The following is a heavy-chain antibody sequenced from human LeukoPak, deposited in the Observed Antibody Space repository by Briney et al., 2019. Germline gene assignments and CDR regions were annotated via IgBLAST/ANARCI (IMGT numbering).Heavy chain of an antibody. Sequence: PGGSLRLSCAASGFTFDDYTMHWVRQAPGKGLEWVSLISWDGGSTYYADSVKGRFTISRDNSKNSLYLQMNSLRTEDTALYYCAKDSSGYSDGDYFDYWGQGTLVTVSS. V-gene: IGHV3-43*01. J-gene: IGHJ4*02. CDR3: AKDSSGYSDGDYFDY. D-gene: IGHD3-22*01. CDR1: GFTFDDYT. CDR2: ISWDGGST.